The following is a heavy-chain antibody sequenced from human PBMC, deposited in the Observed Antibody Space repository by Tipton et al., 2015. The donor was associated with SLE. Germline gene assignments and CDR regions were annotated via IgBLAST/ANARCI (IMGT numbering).Heavy chain of an antibody. CDR3: ARAYDFWSGYYFGY. J-gene: IGHJ4*02. CDR2: IYYSGST. D-gene: IGHD3-3*01. Sequence: TLSLTCTLSGGSISTYYWSWIRQPPGKGLEWIGYIYYSGSTNYNPSLKSRVTISVDTSKNQFSLKLSSVTAADTAVYYCARAYDFWSGYYFGYWGQGTLVTVSS. CDR1: GGSISTYY. V-gene: IGHV4-59*01.